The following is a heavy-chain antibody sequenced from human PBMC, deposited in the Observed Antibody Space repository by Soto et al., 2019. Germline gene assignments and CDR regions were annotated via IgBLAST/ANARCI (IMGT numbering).Heavy chain of an antibody. D-gene: IGHD6-19*01. Sequence: QVQLVQSGAEVRKPGSSVKVSCKASGGTFSSDAVSWVRQAPGQGLEWMGGLIPILGTTHCAQKFQGRVTITADESTNTAYMELSSLRSDDTAVYYCARASGYVSGWYHDYWGQGTRVTVSS. J-gene: IGHJ4*02. CDR1: GGTFSSDA. V-gene: IGHV1-69*01. CDR2: LIPILGTT. CDR3: ARASGYVSGWYHDY.